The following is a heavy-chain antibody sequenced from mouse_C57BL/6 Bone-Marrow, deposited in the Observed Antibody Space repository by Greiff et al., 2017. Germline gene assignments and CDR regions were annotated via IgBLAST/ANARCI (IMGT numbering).Heavy chain of an antibody. CDR3: TRRDYYGSSYRWYFDV. Sequence: VQLQQSGAELVRPGASVTLSCKASGYTFTDYEMHWVKQTPVHGLGWIGAIDPETGGTAYNQKFKGKAILTADKSSSTAYMELRSLTSEDSAVYYCTRRDYYGSSYRWYFDVWGTGTTVTVSS. D-gene: IGHD1-1*01. CDR1: GYTFTDYE. CDR2: IDPETGGT. J-gene: IGHJ1*03. V-gene: IGHV1-15*01.